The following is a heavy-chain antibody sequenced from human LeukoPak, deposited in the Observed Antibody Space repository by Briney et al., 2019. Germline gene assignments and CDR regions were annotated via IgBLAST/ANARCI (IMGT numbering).Heavy chain of an antibody. Sequence: AASVKVSCKASGYTFTGYYMHWVRQAPGQGLEWMGWINPNSGGTNYAQKFQGRVTMTRDTSISTAYMELSRLRSDDTAVYYCARGYLWFGGNYYYYMDVWGKGTTVTVSS. J-gene: IGHJ6*03. D-gene: IGHD3-10*01. V-gene: IGHV1-2*02. CDR1: GYTFTGYY. CDR3: ARGYLWFGGNYYYYMDV. CDR2: INPNSGGT.